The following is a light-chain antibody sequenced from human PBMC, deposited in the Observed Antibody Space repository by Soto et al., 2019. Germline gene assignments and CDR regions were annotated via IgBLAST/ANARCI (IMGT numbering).Light chain of an antibody. V-gene: IGKV1-6*01. CDR3: LQDINYPWT. CDR2: GSS. J-gene: IGKJ1*01. Sequence: AIQMTQYPSSRSAAVGDRVNISCRASQGIGNDLGWYQQKPGKPPKVLIYGSSNLQSGVPPRFSGSGSGTDFTLAISSLQPEDSATYYCLQDINYPWTFGQGTKVDIK. CDR1: QGIGND.